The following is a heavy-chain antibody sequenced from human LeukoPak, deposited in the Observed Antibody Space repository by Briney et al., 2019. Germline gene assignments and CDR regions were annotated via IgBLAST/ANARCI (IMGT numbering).Heavy chain of an antibody. J-gene: IGHJ4*02. Sequence: YWSWIRQHPGKGLEWMGIIYPGDSDTRYSPSFQGQVTISADKSISTAYLQWSSLKASDTAMYYCARHSGRGYSGYGDYWGQGTLVTVSS. D-gene: IGHD5-12*01. V-gene: IGHV5-51*01. CDR2: IYPGDSDT. CDR3: ARHSGRGYSGYGDY. CDR1: YW.